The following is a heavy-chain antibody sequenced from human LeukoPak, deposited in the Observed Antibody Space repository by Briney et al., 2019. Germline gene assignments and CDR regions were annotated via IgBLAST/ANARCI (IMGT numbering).Heavy chain of an antibody. CDR3: ARVWGRARCGGDCHRHFDY. CDR2: IKEDGSET. V-gene: IGHV3-7*03. J-gene: IGHJ4*02. Sequence: GGSLRLSRAASGFNFIYSWMSCARQAPGKGLEWVANIKEDGSETYYAASVMGRFTISRDKSKNTLYLQMNSLRAEDTAVYYCARVWGRARCGGDCHRHFDYWGQGALVTVSS. D-gene: IGHD2-21*02. CDR1: GFNFIYSW.